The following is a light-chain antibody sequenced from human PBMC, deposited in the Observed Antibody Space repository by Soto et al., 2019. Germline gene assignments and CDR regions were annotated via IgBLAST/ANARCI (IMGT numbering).Light chain of an antibody. V-gene: IGKV3-15*01. J-gene: IGKJ1*01. CDR2: DVS. Sequence: EIVMTQSPATLSVSPGERATLSCRASQSVSSKLAWVQQNPGQATRLLMYDVSTRAPCIPARFSGSGYGSEFTLTISSLQSEDFAVYYCQQYDKWPGTFGQGTKVEIK. CDR1: QSVSSK. CDR3: QQYDKWPGT.